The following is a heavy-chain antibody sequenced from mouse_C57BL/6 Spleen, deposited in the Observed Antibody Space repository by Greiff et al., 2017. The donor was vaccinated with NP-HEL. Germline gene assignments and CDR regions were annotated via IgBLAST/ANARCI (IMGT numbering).Heavy chain of an antibody. J-gene: IGHJ2*01. V-gene: IGHV14-4*01. Sequence: LQQSGAELVRPGASVKLSCTASGFNIKDDYMHWVKQRPEQGLEWIGWIDPENGDTEYASKFQGKATITADTSSNTAYLQLSSLTSEDTAVYYCTSYDYDQNYWGQGTTLTVSS. CDR1: GFNIKDDY. D-gene: IGHD2-4*01. CDR3: TSYDYDQNY. CDR2: IDPENGDT.